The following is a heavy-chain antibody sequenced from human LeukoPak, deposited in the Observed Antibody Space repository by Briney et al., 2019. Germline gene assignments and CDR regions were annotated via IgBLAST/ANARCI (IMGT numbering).Heavy chain of an antibody. CDR1: GFTFSSYA. CDR3: ARALGGSGWYFHFYYYGMDV. V-gene: IGHV3-23*01. Sequence: PGGSLRLSCAASGFTFSSYAMSWVRQAPGKGLEWVSAISGSGGSTYYADSVKGRFTISRDNAKNSLYLQMNSLRDEDTAVYYCARALGGSGWYFHFYYYGMDVWGQGTTVTVSS. J-gene: IGHJ6*02. CDR2: ISGSGGST. D-gene: IGHD6-19*01.